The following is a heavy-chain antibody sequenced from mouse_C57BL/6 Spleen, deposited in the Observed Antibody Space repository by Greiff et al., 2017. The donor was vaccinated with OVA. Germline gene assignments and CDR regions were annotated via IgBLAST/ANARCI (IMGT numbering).Heavy chain of an antibody. CDR3: TREPNASYYYGSSYWYFDV. V-gene: IGHV5-9-1*02. D-gene: IGHD1-1*01. CDR1: GFTFSSYA. J-gene: IGHJ1*03. Sequence: EVKLMESGEGLVKPGGSLKLSCAASGFTFSSYAMSWVRQTPEKRLEWVAYISSGGDYIYYADTVKGRFTISRDNARNTLYLQMSSLKSEDTAMYYCTREPNASYYYGSSYWYFDVWGTGTTVTVSS. CDR2: ISSGGDYI.